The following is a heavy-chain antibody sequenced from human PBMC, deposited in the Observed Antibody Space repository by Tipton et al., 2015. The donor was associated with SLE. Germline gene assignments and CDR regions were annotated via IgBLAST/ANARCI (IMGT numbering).Heavy chain of an antibody. J-gene: IGHJ4*02. V-gene: IGHV3-21*01. Sequence: SLRLSCAASGFTFSSYGMYWVRLAPGKGLEWVSSIDSSSTYISYAASVEGRFTISRDNPKNSLFLHMNSLRAEDAAVYYCARGGMTTPNSPVDSWGQGTLFTVSS. CDR3: ARGGMTTPNSPVDS. D-gene: IGHD4-17*01. CDR2: IDSSSTYI. CDR1: GFTFSSYG.